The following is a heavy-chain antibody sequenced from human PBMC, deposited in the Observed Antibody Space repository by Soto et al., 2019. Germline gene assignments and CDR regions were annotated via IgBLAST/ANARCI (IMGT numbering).Heavy chain of an antibody. CDR2: ISSDGSST. V-gene: IGHV3-74*01. D-gene: IGHD6-6*01. CDR3: VRASPSWYFDL. Sequence: EVQLVESGGGLVQPGGSLRLSCAASGFTFSSYWMHWVRQAPGKGLVWLSRISSDGSSTNYADSVKGRFTISRDNAKNTLYLQMNSLRAEDTAIYYCVRASPSWYFDLWGRGTLVTVSS. J-gene: IGHJ2*01. CDR1: GFTFSSYW.